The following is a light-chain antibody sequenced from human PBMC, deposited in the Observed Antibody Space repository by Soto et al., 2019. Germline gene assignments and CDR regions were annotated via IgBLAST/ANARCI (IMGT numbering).Light chain of an antibody. Sequence: EMVLTQSASILSSSAGERATLSCRASQSVGTYLDWYQQKLGHAPRLLIYDASNRATGIPARFSGGGSGTDFTLTISSLQPEDFAVYYCQQRVNWLTFGGGTKVDIK. V-gene: IGKV3-11*01. CDR2: DAS. J-gene: IGKJ4*01. CDR3: QQRVNWLT. CDR1: QSVGTY.